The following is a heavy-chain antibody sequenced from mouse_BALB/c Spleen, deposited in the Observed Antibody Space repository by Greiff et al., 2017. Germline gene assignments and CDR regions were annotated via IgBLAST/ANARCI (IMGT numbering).Heavy chain of an antibody. J-gene: IGHJ2*01. Sequence: EVKLVESGGGLVKPGGSLKLSCAASGFTFSDYYMYWVRQTPEKRLEWVATISDGGSYTYYPDSVKGRFTISRDNAKNNLYLQMSSLKSEDTAMYYCARGDGSSDPFDYWGQGTTLTVSS. D-gene: IGHD1-1*01. CDR1: GFTFSDYY. CDR3: ARGDGSSDPFDY. CDR2: ISDGGSYT. V-gene: IGHV5-4*02.